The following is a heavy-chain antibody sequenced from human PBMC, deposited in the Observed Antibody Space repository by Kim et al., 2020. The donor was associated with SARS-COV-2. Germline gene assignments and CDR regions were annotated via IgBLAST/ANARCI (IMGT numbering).Heavy chain of an antibody. CDR2: ISYDGRNK. J-gene: IGHJ6*02. V-gene: IGHV3-30*18. CDR1: GFIFSNYG. CDR3: AKDGYYYGSGSPTGGMDA. Sequence: GGSLRLSCGASGFIFSNYGMHWVRQAPGKGLEWVAVISYDGRNKYYADSVKGRFTISRDNSKNTLYLQMNSLRAEDTAVYYCAKDGYYYGSGSPTGGMDAWGQGTTVTVSS. D-gene: IGHD3-10*01.